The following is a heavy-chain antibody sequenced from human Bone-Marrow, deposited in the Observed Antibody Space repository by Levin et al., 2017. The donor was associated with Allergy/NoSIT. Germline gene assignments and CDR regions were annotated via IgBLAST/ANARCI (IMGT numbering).Heavy chain of an antibody. V-gene: IGHV3-74*01. D-gene: IGHD3-10*01. CDR3: ARDPFAYNFGSGGYLDY. Sequence: GGSLRLSCAASGFAFSNYWMHWVRQAPGKGLVWVSRINRGGTSTTYADSVKGRFTISRDNAKNTLYLQMNSLRAEDTAVYYCARDPFAYNFGSGGYLDYWGQGTLVRVSS. CDR1: GFAFSNYW. J-gene: IGHJ4*02. CDR2: INRGGTST.